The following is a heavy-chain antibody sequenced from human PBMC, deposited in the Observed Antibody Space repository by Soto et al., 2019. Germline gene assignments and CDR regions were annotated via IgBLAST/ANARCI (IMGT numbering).Heavy chain of an antibody. CDR3: ARVSWREKYGMDV. CDR2: ITFSGNTV. J-gene: IGHJ6*02. V-gene: IGHV3-11*01. CDR1: GFTFSDSY. Sequence: GGSLRLSCAASGFTFSDSYMSWIRQAPGKGLEWISYITFSGNTVYYADSLKGRFTISRDNAKNSLYLQMNRLRAEDTAVYYCARVSWREKYGMDVWGQGATVTVSS.